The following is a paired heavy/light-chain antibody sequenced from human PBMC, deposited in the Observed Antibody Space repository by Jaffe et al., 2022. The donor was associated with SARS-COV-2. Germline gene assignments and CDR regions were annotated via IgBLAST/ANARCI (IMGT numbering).Light chain of an antibody. V-gene: IGKV3-11*01. CDR1: QSVSSY. Sequence: EVVLTQSPATLSLSPGERATLSCSTSQSVSSYLAWYQQKPGQAPRLLIYDASNRATGVPARFSGSGSGTDFTLTINSVEPEDFAVYYCQQRSNWPPITFGLGTRLEI. J-gene: IGKJ5*01. CDR2: DAS. CDR3: QQRSNWPPIT.
Heavy chain of an antibody. Sequence: QVQLVESGGGVVQPGRSLTLSCAASGFHFRSYGMDWVRQAPGKGLEWVAVIWNDGSKKYYADSVKGRFTISRDDAKNTLYLQMNRLSAEDTAVYYCVRDVGGKPEDGTLGWFDPWGQGTRVTVSS. J-gene: IGHJ5*02. V-gene: IGHV3-33*01. CDR2: IWNDGSKK. CDR3: VRDVGGKPEDGTLGWFDP. D-gene: IGHD6-13*01. CDR1: GFHFRSYG.